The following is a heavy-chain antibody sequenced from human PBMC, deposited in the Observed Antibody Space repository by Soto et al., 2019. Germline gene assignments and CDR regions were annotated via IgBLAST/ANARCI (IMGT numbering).Heavy chain of an antibody. CDR3: AKVMYYYDSSGYYFDY. CDR2: INSDGSST. J-gene: IGHJ4*02. Sequence: PGGSLRLSCAASGFTFSSYWMHWVRQAPGKGLVWVSRINSDGSSTSYADSVKGRFTISRDNAKNTLYLQMNSLRAEDTAVYYCAKVMYYYDSSGYYFDYWGQGTLVTVSS. CDR1: GFTFSSYW. D-gene: IGHD3-22*01. V-gene: IGHV3-74*01.